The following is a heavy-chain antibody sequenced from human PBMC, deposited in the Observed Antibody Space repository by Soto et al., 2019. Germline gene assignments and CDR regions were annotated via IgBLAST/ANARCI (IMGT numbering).Heavy chain of an antibody. D-gene: IGHD7-27*01. CDR3: AREVTGEDYGMDV. CDR2: INPSGGST. CDR1: GYTFTSYY. V-gene: IGHV1-46*01. J-gene: IGHJ6*02. Sequence: QVQLVQSGAEVKKPGASVKVSCKASGYTFTSYYMHWVRQAPGQGLEWMGIINPSGGSTSYAQKFQGRATMTRDTSTSTVYMELSSLRSEDTAVYYCAREVTGEDYGMDVWGQGTTVTVSS.